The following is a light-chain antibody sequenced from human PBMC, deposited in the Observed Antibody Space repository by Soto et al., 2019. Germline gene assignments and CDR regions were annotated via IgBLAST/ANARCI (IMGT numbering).Light chain of an antibody. Sequence: QSVLTQPPSASGTPGQRVTVSCSGSSSNIAGNTVNWYQQLPGTAPKLLIYSNDQRPSGVPDRFSASKSGTSAPLAISGLQSEDEADYYCASWDDSLNGHVFGTGTKVTVL. CDR1: SSNIAGNT. CDR2: SND. V-gene: IGLV1-44*01. J-gene: IGLJ1*01. CDR3: ASWDDSLNGHV.